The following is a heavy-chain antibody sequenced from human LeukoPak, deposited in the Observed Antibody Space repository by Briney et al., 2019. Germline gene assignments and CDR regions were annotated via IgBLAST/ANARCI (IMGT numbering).Heavy chain of an antibody. Sequence: GRSLRLSCAASGFTFSRYAMHWVRQAPGRGLEWVAVISYDGSNKYYADSVKGRFTISRDNSKNTLYLQMNSLRAEDTAVYYCAKSPHGDYYYSSAYHDAFDIWGQGTMVSVSS. J-gene: IGHJ3*02. D-gene: IGHD3-22*01. CDR1: GFTFSRYA. CDR3: AKSPHGDYYYSSAYHDAFDI. V-gene: IGHV3-30-3*02. CDR2: ISYDGSNK.